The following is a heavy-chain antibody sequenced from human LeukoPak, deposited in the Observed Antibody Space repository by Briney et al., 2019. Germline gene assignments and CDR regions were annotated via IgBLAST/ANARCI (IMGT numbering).Heavy chain of an antibody. CDR3: AKDPRAQYCSSTSCSHYDY. J-gene: IGHJ4*02. Sequence: GGSLRLSCAASGFTFSSYAMSWVRQAPGKGLGWVSAISGSGGSTYYADSVKGRFTISRDNSKNTLYLQMNSLRAEDTAVYYCAKDPRAQYCSSTSCSHYDYWGQGTLVTVSS. CDR2: ISGSGGST. CDR1: GFTFSSYA. V-gene: IGHV3-23*01. D-gene: IGHD2-2*01.